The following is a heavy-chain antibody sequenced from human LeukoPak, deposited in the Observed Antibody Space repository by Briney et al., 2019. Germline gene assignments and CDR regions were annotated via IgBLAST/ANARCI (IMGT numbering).Heavy chain of an antibody. CDR2: IYVDGST. CDR3: ARDMSWRQFDY. D-gene: IGHD3-10*02. V-gene: IGHV3-53*05. Sequence: GGSLRLSCAASGLTFSTNYISWVRQIPGRGLEWVSVIYVDGSTYYADFVKGRFTISRDSYRNTLYLQMNNLRTEDTAVYYCARDMSWRQFDYWGQGTLVTVSS. J-gene: IGHJ4*02. CDR1: GLTFSTNY.